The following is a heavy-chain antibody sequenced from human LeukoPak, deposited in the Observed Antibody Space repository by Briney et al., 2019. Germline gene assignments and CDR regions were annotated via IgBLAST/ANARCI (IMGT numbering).Heavy chain of an antibody. CDR2: IHHSGST. CDR1: GDSVTNHQ. V-gene: IGHV4-59*02. Sequence: PSETLSLTCTVSGDSVTNHQWSWVRQPPGKGLEWIAYIHHSGSTNYNPSLKNRVTISMGTSKSQFSLRLISVTAADTAVYYCARYPLAFDFWGQGILVTVSS. D-gene: IGHD6-6*01. CDR3: ARYPLAFDF. J-gene: IGHJ4*02.